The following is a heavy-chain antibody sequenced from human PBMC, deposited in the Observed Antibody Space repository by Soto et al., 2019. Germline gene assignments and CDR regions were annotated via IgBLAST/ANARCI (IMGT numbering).Heavy chain of an antibody. V-gene: IGHV1-18*04. CDR2: ISAYTGKA. CDR3: ARDQRYYGSGSYYSDN. Sequence: QVPLVQSGPEVKKPGASVKVSCKTSGYVFISYGISWVRQAPGHGLEWVGWISAYTGKADYAQKFQGRVTMTTETSTSTAFLELWSLRSDDTAVYYCARDQRYYGSGSYYSDNWGQGTLVTVSS. D-gene: IGHD3-10*01. CDR1: GYVFISYG. J-gene: IGHJ4*02.